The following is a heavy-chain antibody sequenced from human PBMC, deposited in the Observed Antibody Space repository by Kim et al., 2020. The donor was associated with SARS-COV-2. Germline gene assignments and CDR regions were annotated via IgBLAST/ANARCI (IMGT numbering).Heavy chain of an antibody. D-gene: IGHD3-16*01. CDR3: AKRGIYGNDAFDI. Sequence: FYAGAVKRRITISRDNSKSTLYLEMNNRRVEDTAVYYCAKRGIYGNDAFDIWGQGTLVTVSS. J-gene: IGHJ3*02. V-gene: IGHV3-23*01.